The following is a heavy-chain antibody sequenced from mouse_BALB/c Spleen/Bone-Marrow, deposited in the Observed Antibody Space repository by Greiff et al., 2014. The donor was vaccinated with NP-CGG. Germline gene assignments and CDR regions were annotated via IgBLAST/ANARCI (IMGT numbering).Heavy chain of an antibody. V-gene: IGHV1-14*01. Sequence: VQLKESGPELVKPGASVKMSCKASGYTFTSYVMHWVKQQPGQGLEWFGYINPYNDGTKYNEKFEGKATLTSDKSSGTAYMELSSLTSEDSAVYFCAREGVDYFDYWGQGTTLTVSS. J-gene: IGHJ2*01. CDR1: GYTFTSYV. CDR2: INPYNDGT. CDR3: AREGVDYFDY.